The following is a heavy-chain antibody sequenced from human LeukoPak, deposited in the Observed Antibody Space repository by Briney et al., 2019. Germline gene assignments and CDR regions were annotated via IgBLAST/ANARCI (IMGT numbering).Heavy chain of an antibody. J-gene: IGHJ3*02. CDR3: AALIAAAGHDAFDI. CDR2: VDPEDGET. Sequence: ATVKISCKVSGYTFTDYYMHWVQQAPGKGLEWMGLVDPEDGETIYAEKFQGRVTITADTSTDTAYMELSSLRSEDTAVYYCAALIAAAGHDAFDIWGQGQWSPSLQ. V-gene: IGHV1-69-2*01. D-gene: IGHD6-13*01. CDR1: GYTFTDYY.